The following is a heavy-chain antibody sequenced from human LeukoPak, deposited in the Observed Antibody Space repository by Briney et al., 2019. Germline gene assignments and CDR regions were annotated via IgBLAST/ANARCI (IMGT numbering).Heavy chain of an antibody. Sequence: KTSETLSLTCTVSGGSISSYYWSWIRQPPGKGLEWIGYIYYSGSTNYKPSLKSRVTISVDTSKNQFSLRLRTVTAADTAVYYCARFTRPTGYIDYWGQGTLVTVSS. CDR3: ARFTRPTGYIDY. CDR1: GGSISSYY. D-gene: IGHD5-12*01. CDR2: IYYSGST. J-gene: IGHJ4*02. V-gene: IGHV4-59*01.